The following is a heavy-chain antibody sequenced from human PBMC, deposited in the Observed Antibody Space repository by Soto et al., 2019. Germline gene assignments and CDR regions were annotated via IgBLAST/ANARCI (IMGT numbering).Heavy chain of an antibody. D-gene: IGHD6-19*01. V-gene: IGHV4-34*01. CDR3: ARSPSGWYGFDY. CDR2: INHSGST. J-gene: IGHJ4*02. CDR1: GGSFSGYY. Sequence: SETLSLTCAVYGGSFSGYYWSWIRQPPGKGLEWIEEINHSGSTNYNPSLKSRVTISVDTSKNQFSLKLSSVTAADTAVYYCARSPSGWYGFDYWGQGTLVTVSS.